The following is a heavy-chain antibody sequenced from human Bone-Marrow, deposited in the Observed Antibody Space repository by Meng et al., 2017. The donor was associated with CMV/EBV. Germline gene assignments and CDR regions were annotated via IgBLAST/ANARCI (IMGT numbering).Heavy chain of an antibody. CDR3: ARVTFAGCYTTY. D-gene: IGHD2-2*02. CDR1: GFTFSSYS. Sequence: GESLKISCAASGFTFSSYSMNWVRQAPGKGLEWVSAISGSGGSTYYADSVKGRFTISRDNSKNALYLQMNSLRAEDTAIYYCARVTFAGCYTTYWGQGTLVTFSS. J-gene: IGHJ4*02. V-gene: IGHV3-23*01. CDR2: ISGSGGST.